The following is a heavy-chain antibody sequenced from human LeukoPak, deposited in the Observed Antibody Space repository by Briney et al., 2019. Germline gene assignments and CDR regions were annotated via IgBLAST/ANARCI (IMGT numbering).Heavy chain of an antibody. D-gene: IGHD3-16*01. Sequence: PGGSLRLSCAASGFTFSIYSMNWVRQAPGKGLEWVSYISSSSTIYYAGSVKGRFTISRDNAMNSLYLQMNSLRAEDTAVYYCARDRHDYVWGSYCDYWGQGTLVTVSS. CDR2: ISSSSTI. J-gene: IGHJ4*02. CDR1: GFTFSIYS. CDR3: ARDRHDYVWGSYCDY. V-gene: IGHV3-48*04.